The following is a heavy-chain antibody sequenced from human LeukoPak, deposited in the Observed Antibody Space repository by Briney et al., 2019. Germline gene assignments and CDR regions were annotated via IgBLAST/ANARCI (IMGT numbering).Heavy chain of an antibody. V-gene: IGHV3-48*01. CDR3: AGEGDIVVVPAAILDAFDI. CDR2: ISSSSSTI. J-gene: IGHJ3*02. CDR1: GFTFSSYS. D-gene: IGHD2-2*02. Sequence: GGSLRLSCAASGFTFSSYSMNWVRQAPGKGLEWVSYISSSSSTIYYADSVKGRFTISRDNAKNSLYLQMNSLRAEDTAVYYCAGEGDIVVVPAAILDAFDIWGQGTMVTVSS.